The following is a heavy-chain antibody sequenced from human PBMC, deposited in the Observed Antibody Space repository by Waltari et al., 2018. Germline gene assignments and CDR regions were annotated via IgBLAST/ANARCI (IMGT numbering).Heavy chain of an antibody. CDR2: ISSSSSTI. CDR3: ARAAITMVRGVKDY. V-gene: IGHV3-48*01. J-gene: IGHJ4*02. D-gene: IGHD3-10*01. Sequence: EVQLVESGGGLVQPGGSLRLSCAASGFPFSSYSMNWVRQAPGKGLEWVSYISSSSSTIYYADSVKGRFTISRDNAKNSLYLQMNSLRAEDTAVYYCARAAITMVRGVKDYWGQGTLVTVSS. CDR1: GFPFSSYS.